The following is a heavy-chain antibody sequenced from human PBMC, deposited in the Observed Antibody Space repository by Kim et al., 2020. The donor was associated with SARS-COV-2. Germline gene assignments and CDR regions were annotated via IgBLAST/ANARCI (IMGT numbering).Heavy chain of an antibody. Sequence: SETLSLTCTVSGGSISSGDYYWSWIRQPPGKGLEWIGDIYYSGSTYYNPSLTSRVTISVDTSKNQFSLKLSSVTAADTAVYYCARFRQSVVPAAMYCDYWGQGTPVTVSS. J-gene: IGHJ4*02. CDR1: GGSISSGDYY. V-gene: IGHV4-30-4*01. D-gene: IGHD2-2*01. CDR2: IYYSGST. CDR3: ARFRQSVVPAAMYCDY.